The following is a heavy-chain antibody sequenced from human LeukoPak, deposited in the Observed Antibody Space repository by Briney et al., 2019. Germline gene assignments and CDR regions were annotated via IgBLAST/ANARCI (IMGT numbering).Heavy chain of an antibody. CDR1: GYTFTSYG. CDR3: AREAITIFGVVRTQTTYGPHRFDP. CDR2: ISAYNGNT. D-gene: IGHD3-3*01. J-gene: IGHJ5*02. Sequence: ASVKVSCKASGYTFTSYGISWVRQAPGQGLEWMGWISAYNGNTNYAQKLQGRVTMTTDTSTSTAYMELRSLRSDDKAVYYCAREAITIFGVVRTQTTYGPHRFDPWGQGTLVTVSS. V-gene: IGHV1-18*01.